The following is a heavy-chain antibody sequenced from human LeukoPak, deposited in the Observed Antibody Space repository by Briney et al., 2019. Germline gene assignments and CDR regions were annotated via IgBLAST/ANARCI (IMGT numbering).Heavy chain of an antibody. D-gene: IGHD4/OR15-4a*01. CDR3: AKRVPHYYYYMDV. V-gene: IGHV3-23*01. CDR1: GFSFCSDA. CDR2: ISGSSGST. J-gene: IGHJ6*03. Sequence: GGSLRLSCAASGFSFCSDAMSWVRQAPGKGLEWVSAISGSSGSTYYADSVKGRFTISRDNSKNTLFLQMNSLRAEDTAVYYCAKRVPHYYYYMDVWGKGTTVTVSS.